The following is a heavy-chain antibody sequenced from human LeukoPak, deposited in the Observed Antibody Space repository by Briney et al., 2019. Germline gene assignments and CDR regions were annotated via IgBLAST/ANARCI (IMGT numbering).Heavy chain of an antibody. D-gene: IGHD5-18*01. V-gene: IGHV3-21*01. CDR1: RFTFSSYS. CDR3: ARALSYSYGSMDF. J-gene: IGHJ4*02. Sequence: GGSLRLSCAAARFTFSSYSMNWVRQAPGKGLEWVSSISSGSKYIYSADSVKGRFTISRDNAKNPLYLQMNSLTAEDTAVYYCARALSYSYGSMDFWGQGTLVIVSS. CDR2: ISSGSKYI.